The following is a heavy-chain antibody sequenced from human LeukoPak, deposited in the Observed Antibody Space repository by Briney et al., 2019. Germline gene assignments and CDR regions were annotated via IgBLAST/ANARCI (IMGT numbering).Heavy chain of an antibody. Sequence: NPSETLPLTRAVYGGSFSGYYWSWIRQPPGKGLEWIGEINHSGSTNYNPSLKSRVTISVDTSKNQFSLRLSSVTAADTAVYYCARGRTLYSSSRGNWFDPWGQGTLVTVSS. CDR2: INHSGST. J-gene: IGHJ5*02. V-gene: IGHV4-34*01. CDR1: GGSFSGYY. D-gene: IGHD6-13*01. CDR3: ARGRTLYSSSRGNWFDP.